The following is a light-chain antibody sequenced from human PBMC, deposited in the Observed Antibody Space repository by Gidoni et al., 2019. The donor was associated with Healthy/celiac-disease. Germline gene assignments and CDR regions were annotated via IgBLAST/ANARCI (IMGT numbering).Light chain of an antibody. CDR2: ENN. J-gene: IGLJ2*01. V-gene: IGLV1-51*02. CDR1: SSNIGNNY. Sequence: QSVLTQPPSVSAAPGQKVTISCSGSSSNIGNNYVSWYQQLPGTAPKLLIYENNKRPSGIPDRFSGSKSGTSATLGITGLQTGDEADYYCGTWDSSLSPDVVFGGGTKLTVL. CDR3: GTWDSSLSPDVV.